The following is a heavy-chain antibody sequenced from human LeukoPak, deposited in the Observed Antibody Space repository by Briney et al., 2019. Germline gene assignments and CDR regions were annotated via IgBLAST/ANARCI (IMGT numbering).Heavy chain of an antibody. D-gene: IGHD5-18*01. CDR2: IYCGGTT. Sequence: GGSLRLSCSASGFTVSTNCMTWVRQAPGKGLEWVSTIYCGGTTYYADSVIGRFTISRHSSRNPLYLQMNGLRAEDPAVYYFARVDTVMASYSALWGEGTLVTVSS. CDR1: GFTVSTNC. CDR3: ARVDTVMASYSAL. V-gene: IGHV3-53*04. J-gene: IGHJ4*02.